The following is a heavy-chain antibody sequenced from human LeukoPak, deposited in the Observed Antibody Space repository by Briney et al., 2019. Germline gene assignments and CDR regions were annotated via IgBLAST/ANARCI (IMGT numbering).Heavy chain of an antibody. CDR1: EFTFSNYA. D-gene: IGHD3-16*02. CDR2: ISASGGST. J-gene: IGHJ4*02. CDR3: ATVRITMITFGGLIPPGH. Sequence: GGSLRLSFAASEFTFSNYAMSWVRQAPGKGLEWVSTISASGGSTYYADSVKGRFTISRDNSQNTLYLQMNSLRAEDTAVYYCATVRITMITFGGLIPPGHWGQGTLVTVSS. V-gene: IGHV3-23*01.